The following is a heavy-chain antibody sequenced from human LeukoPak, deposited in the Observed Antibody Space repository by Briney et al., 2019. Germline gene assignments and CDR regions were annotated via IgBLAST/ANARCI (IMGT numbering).Heavy chain of an antibody. Sequence: PSETLSLTCTVSGGSISSGGYYWSWIRQHPGKGLEWIGYIYYSGSTYYNPSLKSRVTISVDTSKNQFSLKLSSVTAADTAVYYCARGVSAVFYGMDVWGQGTTVTVSS. V-gene: IGHV4-31*03. CDR3: ARGVSAVFYGMDV. J-gene: IGHJ6*02. D-gene: IGHD2-15*01. CDR1: GGSISSGGYY. CDR2: IYYSGST.